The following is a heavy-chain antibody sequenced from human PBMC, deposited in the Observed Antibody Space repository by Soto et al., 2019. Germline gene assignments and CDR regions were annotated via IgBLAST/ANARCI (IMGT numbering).Heavy chain of an antibody. CDR3: ARCPTFDYFDY. D-gene: IGHD3-3*02. Sequence: VQLLESGGGVVQSGRSLRLSCAASGFTFSTYGMHWVRQAPGKGLEWVAVIWYDESKEYYADSVKGRFTISRDNYRGILFLQMNNRRADDTAVYYCARCPTFDYFDYWGQGTLVTVSS. V-gene: IGHV3-33*01. CDR1: GFTFSTYG. J-gene: IGHJ4*02. CDR2: IWYDESKE.